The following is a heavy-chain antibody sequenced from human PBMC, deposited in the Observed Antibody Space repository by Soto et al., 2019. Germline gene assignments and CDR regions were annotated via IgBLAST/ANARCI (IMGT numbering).Heavy chain of an antibody. CDR1: GGSFMSQA. J-gene: IGHJ6*02. CDR3: ARGSYDSYAGCFGMDV. V-gene: IGHV1-69*01. D-gene: IGHD3-10*01. Sequence: QVQLVQSGAEVKKPGASVIVSCKASGGSFMSQAISWVRQAPGQGPEWMGGIIPFSGTVTYTQRFQGRVTRPADEPTKTAHKAMSSLRSEDTAMYSCARGSYDSYAGCFGMDVWGQGPTVTVS. CDR2: IIPFSGTV.